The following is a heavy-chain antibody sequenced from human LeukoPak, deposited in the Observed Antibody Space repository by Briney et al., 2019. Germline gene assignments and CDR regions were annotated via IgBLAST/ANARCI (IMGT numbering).Heavy chain of an antibody. J-gene: IGHJ1*01. CDR2: IYTSGST. D-gene: IGHD2-15*01. V-gene: IGHV4-4*07. CDR1: GGSISSYY. Sequence: PSETLSLTCTVSGGSISSYYWSWIRQPAGKGLEWIGRIYTSGSTNYNPSLKSRVTMSVDTSKNQFSLKLSSVTAADTVVYYCAREVGYCSGGSCYPGYFQHWGQGTLVTVSS. CDR3: AREVGYCSGGSCYPGYFQH.